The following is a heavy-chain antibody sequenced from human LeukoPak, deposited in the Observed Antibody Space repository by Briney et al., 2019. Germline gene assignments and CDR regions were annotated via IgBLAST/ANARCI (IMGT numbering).Heavy chain of an antibody. Sequence: GGSLRLSCAASGFTFSSYAMSWVRQAPGKGLEWVSAISGSGGSTYYAASVKGRFTISRDNSKNTVNLQMGSLRIEDTAVYHCARMTLYGSGTVDWGQGILVTVSS. J-gene: IGHJ4*02. CDR2: ISGSGGST. V-gene: IGHV3-23*01. CDR1: GFTFSSYA. CDR3: ARMTLYGSGTVD. D-gene: IGHD3-10*01.